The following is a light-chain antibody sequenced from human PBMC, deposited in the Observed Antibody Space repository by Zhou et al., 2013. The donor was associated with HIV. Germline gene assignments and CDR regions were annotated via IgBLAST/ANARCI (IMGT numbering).Light chain of an antibody. J-gene: IGKJ4*01. V-gene: IGKV3-20*01. CDR2: GAS. Sequence: EIVLSQSPGTLSLSPGESTTLSCRASDSISSNYLAWHQQKFGQAPRLLIYGASIRATDIPDRFSGSGSGTDFTLTISRLEPEDFAVYYCQHYGSSPLLTFGGGTKVEIK. CDR3: QHYGSSPLLT. CDR1: DSISSNY.